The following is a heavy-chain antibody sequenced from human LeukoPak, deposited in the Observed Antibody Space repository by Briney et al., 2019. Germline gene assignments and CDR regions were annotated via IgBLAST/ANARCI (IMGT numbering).Heavy chain of an antibody. CDR2: ISFDGSAK. CDR1: GFTFSNYG. V-gene: IGHV3-30*18. D-gene: IGHD6-13*01. CDR3: AKDRVTAAGYYFDY. Sequence: PGGSLRLSCAASGFTFSNYGMHWVRQAPGKGLEWVSAISFDGSAKYYADSVKGRFTISRDNSKDTLYLQMTSLRAEDTAVYYCAKDRVTAAGYYFDYWGQGTLVTVSS. J-gene: IGHJ4*02.